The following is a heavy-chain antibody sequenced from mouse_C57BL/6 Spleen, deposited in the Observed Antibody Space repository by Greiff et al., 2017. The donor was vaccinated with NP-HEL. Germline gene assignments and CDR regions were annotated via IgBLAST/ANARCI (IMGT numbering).Heavy chain of an antibody. CDR1: GYSITSGYY. Sequence: EVQLQQSGPGLVKPSQSLSLTCSVTGYSITSGYYWNWIRQFPGNKLEWMGYISYDGSNNYNPSLKNRISNTRDTSKNQFFLKLNSVTTEDTATYYCARGRLPFFDYWGQGTTLTVSS. V-gene: IGHV3-6*01. J-gene: IGHJ2*01. D-gene: IGHD2-2*01. CDR3: ARGRLPFFDY. CDR2: ISYDGSN.